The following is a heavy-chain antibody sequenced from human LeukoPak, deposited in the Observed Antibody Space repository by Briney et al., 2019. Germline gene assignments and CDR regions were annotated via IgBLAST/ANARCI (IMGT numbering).Heavy chain of an antibody. V-gene: IGHV3-48*01. J-gene: IGHJ4*02. CDR3: ARDQDWVFDY. CDR1: GFSFSSHS. Sequence: GGSLRLSCAASGFSFSSHSMNWVRQAPGKGLEWVSYISGSSTTIDYADSAKGRFIISRDNAKKSLYLQMNNLRAEDTAVYYCARDQDWVFDYWGQGILVTVSS. D-gene: IGHD3/OR15-3a*01. CDR2: ISGSSTTI.